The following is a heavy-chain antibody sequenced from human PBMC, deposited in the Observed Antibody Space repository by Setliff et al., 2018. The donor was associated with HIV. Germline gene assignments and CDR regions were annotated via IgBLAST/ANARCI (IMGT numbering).Heavy chain of an antibody. V-gene: IGHV1-2*02. J-gene: IGHJ4*02. CDR3: ARGTSSSY. D-gene: IGHD2-2*01. CDR2: ISPKYGGT. Sequence: ASVKVSCKASGYSFSDYYIHWVRQASGHGFQWMGWISPKYGGTNYAQNFQGRVTMTRDTSISTAYMELSSLGSDDTAVYFCARGTSSSYWGQGTPVTVSS. CDR1: GYSFSDYY.